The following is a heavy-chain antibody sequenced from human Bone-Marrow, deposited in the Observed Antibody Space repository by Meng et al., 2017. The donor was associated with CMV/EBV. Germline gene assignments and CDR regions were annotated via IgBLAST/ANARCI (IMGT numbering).Heavy chain of an antibody. D-gene: IGHD2-2*01. Sequence: GGSLRLSCAASGFTFSSYGMHWVRQAPGKGLEWVAFIRYDGSNKYYADSVKGRFTISRDNSKNTLYLQMNSLRAEDTAVYYCAKSSSIVVVPADSFDPWGQGTLATVSS. CDR1: GFTFSSYG. CDR3: AKSSSIVVVPADSFDP. J-gene: IGHJ5*02. CDR2: IRYDGSNK. V-gene: IGHV3-30*02.